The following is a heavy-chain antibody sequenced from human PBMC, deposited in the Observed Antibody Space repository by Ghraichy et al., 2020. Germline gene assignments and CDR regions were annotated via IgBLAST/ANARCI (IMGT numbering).Heavy chain of an antibody. CDR3: ARDMRLGDNDYYNGMDV. V-gene: IGHV4-59*11. D-gene: IGHD3-16*01. CDR2: IYHTGSR. CDR1: GDSITSHF. J-gene: IGHJ6*02. Sequence: ESLNISCTVSGDSITSHFWSWIRQPPGEGLEWIGFIYHTGSRKYNPSLKGRVTLSVDTSKNQFSLKLRSVTAADTAVYYCARDMRLGDNDYYNGMDVWGQGTTVTVSS.